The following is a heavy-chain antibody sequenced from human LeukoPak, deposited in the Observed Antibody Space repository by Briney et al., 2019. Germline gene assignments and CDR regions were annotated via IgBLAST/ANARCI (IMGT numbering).Heavy chain of an antibody. D-gene: IGHD3-22*01. CDR1: GFTFKSKS. CDR2: ISSSSSYI. V-gene: IGHV3-21*01. J-gene: IGHJ4*02. Sequence: GGSLTLFCAVCGFTFKSKSMNWRRQAPGKGLEWVSSISSSSSYIYYVDSVNERFTISRDNAKTSLYLQMKRLKAEETADYDNARGQLYYDSSGFDYWGQGTLVTVSS. CDR3: ARGQLYYDSSGFDY.